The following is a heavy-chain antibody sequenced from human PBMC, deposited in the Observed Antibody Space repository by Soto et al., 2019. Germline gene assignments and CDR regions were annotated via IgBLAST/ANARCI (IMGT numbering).Heavy chain of an antibody. J-gene: IGHJ5*02. CDR3: ARAEGDWFDP. V-gene: IGHV4-34*01. Sequence: QVQLQQWGAGLLKPSETLSLTCAVYGGSFSGYYWSWIRQPPGKGLEWIGEINHSGSTNYNPSLKSRVTITVDTSKNQSSLKLSSVTAADTAVYYCARAEGDWFDPWGQGTLVTVSS. CDR1: GGSFSGYY. CDR2: INHSGST.